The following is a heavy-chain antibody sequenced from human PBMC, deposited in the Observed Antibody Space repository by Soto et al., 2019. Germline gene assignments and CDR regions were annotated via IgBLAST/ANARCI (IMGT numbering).Heavy chain of an antibody. CDR3: VKDSIAAAGDYFDY. D-gene: IGHD6-13*01. CDR2: ISSNGGST. CDR1: GFTFSSYA. V-gene: IGHV3-64D*08. Sequence: PGGSLRLSCSASGFTFSSYAVHWVRQAPGKGLEYVSAISSNGGSTYYADSVKGRFTISRGNSKNTLYLQMSSLRAEDTAVYYCVKDSIAAAGDYFDYWGQGTLVTVSS. J-gene: IGHJ4*02.